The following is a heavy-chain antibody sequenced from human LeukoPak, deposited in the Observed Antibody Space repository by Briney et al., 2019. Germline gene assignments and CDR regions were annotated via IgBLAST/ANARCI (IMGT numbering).Heavy chain of an antibody. CDR3: ARGPPNWGYDY. J-gene: IGHJ4*02. CDR1: GGTFSKYT. Sequence: SVKVSCKASGGTFSKYTISWVRQRPGQGLEWMRGITPLFGTANYAQKFQGRVTITADESASTAYMELSSLRSEDTAVYYCARGPPNWGYDYWGPGTLVTVSS. D-gene: IGHD7-27*01. V-gene: IGHV1-69*13. CDR2: ITPLFGTA.